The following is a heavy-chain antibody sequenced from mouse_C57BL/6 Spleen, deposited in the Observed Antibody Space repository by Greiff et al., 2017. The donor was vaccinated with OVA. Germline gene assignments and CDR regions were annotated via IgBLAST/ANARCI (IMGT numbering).Heavy chain of an antibody. Sequence: VQLQQPGAELVRPGSSVKLSCKASGYTFTSYWMHWVKQRPIQGLEWIGNIDPSDSETHYNQKFKDKATLTVDKSSSTAYMQLSSLTSEDSAVYYCARGYYGSHYAMDYWGQGTSVTVSS. CDR2: IDPSDSET. CDR3: ARGYYGSHYAMDY. V-gene: IGHV1-52*01. CDR1: GYTFTSYW. D-gene: IGHD1-1*01. J-gene: IGHJ4*01.